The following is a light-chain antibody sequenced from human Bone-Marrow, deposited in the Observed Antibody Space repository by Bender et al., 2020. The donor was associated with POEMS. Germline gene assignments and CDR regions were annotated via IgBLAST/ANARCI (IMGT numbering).Light chain of an antibody. V-gene: IGLV2-14*03. CDR2: DVS. J-gene: IGLJ3*02. CDR3: QSYDNSLGGWV. CDR1: SSDIGAYNY. Sequence: QSALTQPASVSGSLGQSVTISCTGTSSDIGAYNYVSWYQQHPGKAPKLMIYDVSNRPSGVSNRFSGSKSGSTASLTISGLQAEDEADYYCQSYDNSLGGWVFGGGTKLTVL.